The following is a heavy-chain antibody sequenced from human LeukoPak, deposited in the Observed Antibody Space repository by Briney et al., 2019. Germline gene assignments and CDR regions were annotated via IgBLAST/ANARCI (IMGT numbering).Heavy chain of an antibody. D-gene: IGHD6-6*01. CDR2: ISAYNGNT. CDR3: ARGSAMAQKQLVRHFDS. V-gene: IGHV1-18*01. J-gene: IGHJ5*01. Sequence: ASVKVSCKASGYTFTSYGISWVRQTPGQGLEWMGWISAYNGNTKYAQKLQDRVTMTTDTSTTTAYMEVRSLTSDDTAVYYCARGSAMAQKQLVRHFDSWGQGTLVIVSS. CDR1: GYTFTSYG.